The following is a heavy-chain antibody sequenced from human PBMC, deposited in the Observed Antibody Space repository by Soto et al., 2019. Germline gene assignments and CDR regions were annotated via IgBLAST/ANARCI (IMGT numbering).Heavy chain of an antibody. CDR3: VSFWPPPYSDALSDYTDAFDY. V-gene: IGHV4-30-4*01. CDR2: IYYSENT. D-gene: IGHD2-15*01. CDR1: GVSISNGDYY. J-gene: IGHJ4*02. Sequence: PSETLSLTCSVSGVSISNGDYYWSWIRQPPGKGLEWIGYIYYSENTYSNPSLKSRVGISGDTSRNQFSLRLSSVTAADTAVYYCVSFWPPPYSDALSDYTDAFDYWGQGTLVTVPQ.